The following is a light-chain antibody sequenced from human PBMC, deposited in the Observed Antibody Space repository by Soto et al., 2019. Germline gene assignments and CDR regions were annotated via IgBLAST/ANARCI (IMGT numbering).Light chain of an antibody. CDR2: GAS. CDR3: QQYVNLPRA. V-gene: IGKV3-20*01. J-gene: IGKJ1*01. CDR1: QSIGNNQ. Sequence: VVLTQSPGTLSLSPGERATLSCRASQSIGNNQLAWYQQKPGQAPRLLIYGASSRATGIPDRFSGSGSGTDFTLTISRLEPEDFALYYCQQYVNLPRAFGQGAKVEAK.